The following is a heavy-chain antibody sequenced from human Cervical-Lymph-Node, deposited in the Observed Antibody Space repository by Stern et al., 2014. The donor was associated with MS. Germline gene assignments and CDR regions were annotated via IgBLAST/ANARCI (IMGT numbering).Heavy chain of an antibody. J-gene: IGHJ4*02. CDR1: GFSFSDFY. Sequence: EDQLVESGGGLVQPGGSLRLSCAASGFSFSDFYMAWVRQAPGKGLEWVGRSRNKAKSYTTDYAASVKGRFTISRDDSKNSLYLQMNSLKTEDTAVYYCSRDSSGDYWGPGTLVTVSS. CDR2: SRNKAKSYTT. V-gene: IGHV3-72*01. CDR3: SRDSSGDY.